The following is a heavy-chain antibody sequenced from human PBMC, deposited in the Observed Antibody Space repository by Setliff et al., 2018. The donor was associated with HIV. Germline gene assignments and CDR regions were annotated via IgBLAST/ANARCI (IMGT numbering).Heavy chain of an antibody. Sequence: SETLSLTCTVSGGSISSYSWSWIRQPPGKGLEWIGYVFYNGDTAYNPSLKSRLTISVDTSKSQFSLKLTSVTAADTAVYYCARQMTIPGVAVTPVDYWGQGALVTV. CDR3: ARQMTIPGVAVTPVDY. CDR1: GGSISSYS. J-gene: IGHJ4*02. CDR2: VFYNGDT. D-gene: IGHD3-3*01. V-gene: IGHV4-59*08.